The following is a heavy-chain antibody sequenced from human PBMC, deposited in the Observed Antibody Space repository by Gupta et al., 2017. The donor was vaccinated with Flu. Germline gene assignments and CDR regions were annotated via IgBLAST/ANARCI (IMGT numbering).Heavy chain of an antibody. D-gene: IGHD5-18*01. V-gene: IGHV4-39*01. CDR1: GGSISSSSYY. J-gene: IGHJ4*02. Sequence: QLQLQESGPGLVQPSETLSLTCTVSGGSISSSSYYWGWIRQPPGKGLEWIGSIYYSGITYYNPSLKSRVTISVDTSKNQFSLKLSSVTAADTAVYYCARRGGYSYGYFFDYWGQGTLVTVSS. CDR2: IYYSGIT. CDR3: ARRGGYSYGYFFDY.